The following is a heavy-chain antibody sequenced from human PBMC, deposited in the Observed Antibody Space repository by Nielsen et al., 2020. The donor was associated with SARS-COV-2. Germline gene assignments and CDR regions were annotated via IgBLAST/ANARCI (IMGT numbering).Heavy chain of an antibody. V-gene: IGHV4-39*01. J-gene: IGHJ6*02. Sequence: SETLSLTCTVSGGSISNSRNYWGWIRQPPGKGLEWIGDIYFSGKTYYAPFLKSRVTISVVTSQNQVSLKLRSVSAADTAVYYCARRTFHYHGMDVWGQGTSVTVSS. CDR2: IYFSGKT. CDR1: GGSISNSRNY. CDR3: ARRTFHYHGMDV.